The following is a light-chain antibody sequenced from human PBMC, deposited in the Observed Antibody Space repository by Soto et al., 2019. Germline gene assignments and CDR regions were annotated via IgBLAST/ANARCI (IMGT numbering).Light chain of an antibody. CDR1: TSNTGSNY. CDR3: GTWDSSLSVWV. CDR2: ENN. V-gene: IGLV1-51*02. Sequence: QSVLTQPPSVSGAPGQKVTISCSGSTSNTGSNYIFWYQQLPGTAPKLLIYENNKRPSGIPDRFSGSKSGTSATLGITGLQTGDEADYYCGTWDSSLSVWVFGGGTKLTVL. J-gene: IGLJ3*02.